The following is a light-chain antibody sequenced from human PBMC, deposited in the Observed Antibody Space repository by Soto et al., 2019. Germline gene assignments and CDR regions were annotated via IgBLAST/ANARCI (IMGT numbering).Light chain of an antibody. J-gene: IGKJ5*01. Sequence: AIRMTQSPSSFSASTGDRVTITCRASQGISSALAWYQQKPGKAPKLLIYDASSLESGVPSRFSGSGSGTDFTLTISSLQPEDFATYYCQQFHNYPPITFGQGTRLEIK. CDR3: QQFHNYPPIT. V-gene: IGKV1D-13*01. CDR2: DAS. CDR1: QGISSA.